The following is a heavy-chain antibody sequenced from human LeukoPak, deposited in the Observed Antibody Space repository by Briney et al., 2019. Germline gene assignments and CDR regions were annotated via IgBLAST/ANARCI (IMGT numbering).Heavy chain of an antibody. V-gene: IGHV3-43D*03. CDR2: ISWDGGST. D-gene: IGHD6-6*01. CDR1: GFTFDDYT. Sequence: GGSLRLSCAASGFTFDDYTMHWVRQAPGKGLEWVSLISWDGGSTYYADSVKGRFIISRDNSKNSLYLQMNSLSSEDTALYYCAKEQGVFGYSSSSYYFDYWGQGTLVTVSS. CDR3: AKEQGVFGYSSSSYYFDY. J-gene: IGHJ4*02.